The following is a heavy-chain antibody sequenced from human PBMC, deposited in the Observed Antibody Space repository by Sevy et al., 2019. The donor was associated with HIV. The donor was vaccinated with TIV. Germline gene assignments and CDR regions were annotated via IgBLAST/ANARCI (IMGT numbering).Heavy chain of an antibody. V-gene: IGHV3-23*01. D-gene: IGHD2-15*01. J-gene: IGHJ6*04. CDR1: EIAFSNYA. CDR2: ISASGRYT. Sequence: GGSLRLSCAASEIAFSNYAMSWVRQAPGKGLEWVSAISASGRYTYYADSVEGRFTSSIDNSRNTVYVQMTSLRAEDKAVYYCAKGYCSGGSCPRDYYYYGMDVWGKGTTVTVSS. CDR3: AKGYCSGGSCPRDYYYYGMDV.